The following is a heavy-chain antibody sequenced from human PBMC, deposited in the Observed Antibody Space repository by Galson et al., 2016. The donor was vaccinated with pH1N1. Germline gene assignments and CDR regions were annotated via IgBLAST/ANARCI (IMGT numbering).Heavy chain of an antibody. J-gene: IGHJ5*02. V-gene: IGHV1-8*03. CDR1: GYPFSSHD. CDR2: MRPSSGQT. CDR3: ARGHPLWGYSGWS. D-gene: IGHD1-26*01. Sequence: SVKVSCKVSGYPFSSHDINWVRQAPGQGLEWMGWMRPSSGQTGSAQKFQGRVTITGNTSISTAYMELSSLRFDDTAVYYCARGHPLWGYSGWSWAQGTLVTVSS.